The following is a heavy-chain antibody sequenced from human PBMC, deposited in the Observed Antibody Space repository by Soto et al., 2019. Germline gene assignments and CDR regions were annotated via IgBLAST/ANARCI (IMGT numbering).Heavy chain of an antibody. Sequence: QITLKESGPTLVKPTATLTLTCTFSGFSVATTGVGVGWVSQPPGNALEFLAVIYWNDDKRYSPSLRNRLTIIKDASSNQVVLKMTDMDPVDTATYHCAHIDYTDYLIHPLVYWGPGTPVTVSP. CDR1: GFSVATTGVG. J-gene: IGHJ4*02. D-gene: IGHD4-17*01. V-gene: IGHV2-5*01. CDR3: AHIDYTDYLIHPLVY. CDR2: IYWNDDK.